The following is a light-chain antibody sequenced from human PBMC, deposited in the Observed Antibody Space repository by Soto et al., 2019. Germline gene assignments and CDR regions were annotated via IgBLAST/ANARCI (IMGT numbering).Light chain of an antibody. Sequence: QSVLTQPPSASGTPGQRVTVSCSGSSSNIASNTVNWYQQLPGTAPKLLIYSNDQRPSGVPDRFSASKSGTSASLAISGLQSEDGADYYCASWDDSLNGHVFGTGTKLTVL. J-gene: IGLJ1*01. CDR3: ASWDDSLNGHV. CDR2: SND. CDR1: SSNIASNT. V-gene: IGLV1-44*01.